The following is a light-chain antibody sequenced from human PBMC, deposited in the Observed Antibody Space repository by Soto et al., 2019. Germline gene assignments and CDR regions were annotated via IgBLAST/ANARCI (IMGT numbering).Light chain of an antibody. Sequence: QSVLTQPHSASGTPGQRVTISCSGSSSNIGTSSVHWFQQLPGTAPKLLISTTNQRPSGVPERFSGSKSATSASLAISGLQSEDEDDYYCAAWDDSLNGHVFGTGTKLTVL. V-gene: IGLV1-44*01. J-gene: IGLJ1*01. CDR1: SSNIGTSS. CDR3: AAWDDSLNGHV. CDR2: TTN.